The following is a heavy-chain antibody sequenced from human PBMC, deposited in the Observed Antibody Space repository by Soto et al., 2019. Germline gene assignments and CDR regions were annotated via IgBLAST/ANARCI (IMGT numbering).Heavy chain of an antibody. CDR1: GGSISSYY. D-gene: IGHD1-20*01. CDR2: IYYSGST. J-gene: IGHJ3*02. CDR3: ARVAVTGRDDAFDI. V-gene: IGHV4-59*01. Sequence: SETLSLTCTVSGGSISSYYWSWIRQPPGKGLEWIGYIYYSGSTNYNPSLKSRVTISVDTPKNQFSLKLSSVTAADTAVYYCARVAVTGRDDAFDIWGQGTMVTVSS.